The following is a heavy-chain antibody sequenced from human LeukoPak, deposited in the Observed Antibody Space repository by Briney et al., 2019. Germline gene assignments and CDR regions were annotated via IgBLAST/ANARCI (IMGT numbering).Heavy chain of an antibody. J-gene: IGHJ4*02. D-gene: IGHD1-26*01. Sequence: GGSLRLSCAASGFTFSSSSMHWVRRAPGKGLEWVAVISYDGNNIHYADSVEGRFTISRDNSKNTLYLQMNSLRAEDTAVYYCARDRRGNLGATYYFDYWGQGTLVTVSS. V-gene: IGHV3-30*03. CDR1: GFTFSSSS. CDR3: ARDRRGNLGATYYFDY. CDR2: ISYDGNNI.